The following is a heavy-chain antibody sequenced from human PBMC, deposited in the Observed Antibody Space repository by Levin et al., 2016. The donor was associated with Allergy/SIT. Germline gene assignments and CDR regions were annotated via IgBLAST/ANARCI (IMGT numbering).Heavy chain of an antibody. V-gene: IGHV3-30*03. CDR3: AVSGATLGSGIDY. Sequence: VRQAPGKGLEWVAVISYDGSNKYYADSVKGRFTISRDNSKNTLYLQMNSLRAEDTAVYYCAVSGATLGSGIDYWGQGTLVTVSS. CDR2: ISYDGSNK. D-gene: IGHD1-26*01. J-gene: IGHJ4*02.